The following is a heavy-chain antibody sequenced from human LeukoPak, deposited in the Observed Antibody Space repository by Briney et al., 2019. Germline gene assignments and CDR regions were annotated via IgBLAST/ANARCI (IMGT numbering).Heavy chain of an antibody. CDR1: GGSISSYY. CDR3: ARGTWEHDY. V-gene: IGHV4-59*01. CDR2: IYYSGST. D-gene: IGHD1-26*01. Sequence: SETLSLTCTVSGGSISSYYWSWIRQPPGKGLEWIGYIYYSGSTNYNPSLKSRVTISVDTSKNQFSLKLSSVTAADTAVYYCARGTWEHDYWGQGTLVTVSS. J-gene: IGHJ4*02.